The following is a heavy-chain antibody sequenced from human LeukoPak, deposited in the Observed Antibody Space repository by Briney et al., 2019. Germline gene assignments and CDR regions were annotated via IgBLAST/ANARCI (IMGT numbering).Heavy chain of an antibody. D-gene: IGHD5-24*01. Sequence: GGSLRLSCAASGFTFSNYWMIWVRQAPGKGLEWVGNIKQDGSEKRYADSVRGRFSISRDNAQTSLCLQMNSLRAEDTAVYYCARASDPWLQLTWGQGTLVTVSS. J-gene: IGHJ5*02. CDR2: IKQDGSEK. CDR3: ARASDPWLQLT. CDR1: GFTFSNYW. V-gene: IGHV3-7*05.